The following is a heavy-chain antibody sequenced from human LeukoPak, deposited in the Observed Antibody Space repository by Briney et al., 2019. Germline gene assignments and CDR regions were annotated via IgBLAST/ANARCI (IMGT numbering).Heavy chain of an antibody. CDR3: ARLSFFRCAATPPSYYYYYMDV. D-gene: IGHD2-15*01. Sequence: SETLSLTCAVYGGSFSGYYWSWIRQPPGKGLEWIGEINHSGGTNYNPSLKSRVPISVDTSKNQFSLKLTSVTAADTAVYYCARLSFFRCAATPPSYYYYYMDVWGKGTTVTISS. V-gene: IGHV4-34*01. CDR1: GGSFSGYY. J-gene: IGHJ6*03. CDR2: INHSGGT.